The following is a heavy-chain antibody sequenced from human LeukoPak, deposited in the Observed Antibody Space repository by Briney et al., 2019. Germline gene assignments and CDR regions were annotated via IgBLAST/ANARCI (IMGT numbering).Heavy chain of an antibody. CDR1: GDTFTDYY. CDR3: STSTVQTYCWYCGMDV. D-gene: IGHD4/OR15-4a*01. CDR2: INPNCGGT. J-gene: IGHJ6*02. V-gene: IGHV1-2*02. Sequence: ASVKLSCKASGDTFTDYYIYWVRQAPGPGLELMGWINPNCGGTNYAKKFQGSVTMTWVTSILTAFMVLSSLTTDDAAVDYCSTSTVQTYCWYCGMDVWGQGTTVTVSS.